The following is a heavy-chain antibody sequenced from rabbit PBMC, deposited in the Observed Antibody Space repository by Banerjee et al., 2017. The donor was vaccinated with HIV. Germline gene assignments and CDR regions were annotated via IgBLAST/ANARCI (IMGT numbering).Heavy chain of an antibody. CDR1: GLDFSSSYW. CDR3: ARGGYAGGDGYAWDL. V-gene: IGHV1S40*01. J-gene: IGHJ4*01. Sequence: QSLEESGGDLVKPGASLTLTCTASGLDFSSSYWICWVRQAPGKGLEWIACIYAGSGRTYYASWAKGRFTISKTSSTTVTLQMTSLTAADTATYFCARGGYAGGDGYAWDLWGPGTLVTVS. CDR2: IYAGSGRT. D-gene: IGHD6-1*01.